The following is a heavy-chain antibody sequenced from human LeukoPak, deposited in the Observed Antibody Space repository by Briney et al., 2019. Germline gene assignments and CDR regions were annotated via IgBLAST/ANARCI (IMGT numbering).Heavy chain of an antibody. D-gene: IGHD1-1*01. CDR3: ARAEYNWNGGY. Sequence: ASVKVSCKASGYTFTNYGVSWVRQAPGQGLEWMGWISAYNGNTNYAQKFQGRVTMTTDTSTSTAYMELRSLRSDDTAVYYCARAEYNWNGGYWGQGTLVTVSS. CDR1: GYTFTNYG. J-gene: IGHJ4*02. CDR2: ISAYNGNT. V-gene: IGHV1-18*01.